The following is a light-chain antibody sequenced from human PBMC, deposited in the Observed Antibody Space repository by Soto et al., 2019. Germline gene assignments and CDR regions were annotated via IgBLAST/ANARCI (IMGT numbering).Light chain of an antibody. J-gene: IGKJ2*01. CDR2: DAS. CDR1: QDIREY. V-gene: IGKV1-33*01. Sequence: DIQMTQSPSSLSASVGDRVTITCQASQDIREYVNWYQHKPGKAPTLLIYDASHLETVVPSKFTVSRSATDVSFTISGLQPEDIATYSCQQYDSLPYTFGQGTKLEIK. CDR3: QQYDSLPYT.